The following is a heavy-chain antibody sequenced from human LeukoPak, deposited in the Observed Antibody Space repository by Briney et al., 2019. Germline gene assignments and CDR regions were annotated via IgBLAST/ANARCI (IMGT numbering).Heavy chain of an antibody. CDR3: ASGYSYGKVDY. CDR2: IFSGGST. J-gene: IGHJ4*02. V-gene: IGHV3-66*01. D-gene: IGHD5-18*01. CDR1: GLTVSSNH. Sequence: GGSLRLSCAASGLTVSSNHMSWVRHAPGKGLEWVSLIFSGGSTYYADSVKGRFTISRDNSKNTLYLQTNSLRAEDTAVYYCASGYSYGKVDYWGQETLVTV.